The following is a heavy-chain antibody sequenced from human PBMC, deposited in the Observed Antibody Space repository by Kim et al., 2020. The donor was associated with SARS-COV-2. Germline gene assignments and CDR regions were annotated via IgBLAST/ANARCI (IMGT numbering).Heavy chain of an antibody. CDR1: DGSIRSSSYY. D-gene: IGHD2-2*02. CDR2: MYYGGKT. Sequence: SETLSLTCSVSDGSIRSSSYYWGWIRQPPGKGLKWVGSMYYGGKTNYSPSLKSRVTISLDTSKNQLSLNLRSVTAADTAVFFCVRHPRAAAIDSWGQGTL. V-gene: IGHV4-39*01. CDR3: VRHPRAAAIDS. J-gene: IGHJ5*01.